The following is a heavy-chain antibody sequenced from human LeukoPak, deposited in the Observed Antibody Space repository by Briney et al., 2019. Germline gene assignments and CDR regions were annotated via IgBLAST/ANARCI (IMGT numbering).Heavy chain of an antibody. CDR2: ISGSGGST. CDR3: AKGLSGYSSGWYDLDY. CDR1: GFTFSSYA. D-gene: IGHD6-19*01. V-gene: IGHV3-23*01. Sequence: GGSLRLSCAASGFTFSSYAMSWVRQAPGKGLEWVSAISGSGGSTYYADSVKGRFTISRDNSKNTLYLQMNSLRAEDTAVYYCAKGLSGYSSGWYDLDYWGQGTLVTASS. J-gene: IGHJ4*02.